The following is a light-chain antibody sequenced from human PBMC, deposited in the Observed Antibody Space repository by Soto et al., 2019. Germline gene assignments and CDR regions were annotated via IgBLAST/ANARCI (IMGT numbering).Light chain of an antibody. CDR3: QQRAG. CDR1: QSVSSY. J-gene: IGKJ1*01. Sequence: EIVLTQSPATLSLSPGARATLSCRASQSVSSYLAWYQQKPGQAPRLLIYDASNRATGIPARFSGSGSGTDFTLTISSLEPEDFAVYYCQQRAGFGQGTKVEIK. V-gene: IGKV3-11*01. CDR2: DAS.